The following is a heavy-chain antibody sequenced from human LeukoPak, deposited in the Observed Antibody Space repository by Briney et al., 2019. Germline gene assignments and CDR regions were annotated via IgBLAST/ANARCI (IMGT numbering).Heavy chain of an antibody. V-gene: IGHV1-2*04. J-gene: IGHJ4*02. CDR2: INPNSGIT. CDR3: ARGDALGQLWSGAAY. D-gene: IGHD3-10*01. Sequence: GASVKVSCKASGYTLIDYYMHWVRQAPGQGLEWMGWINPNSGITNYAQNFQGWVTMTRDTSISTAYMELTRLRSDDTAVYYCARGDALGQLWSGAAYWGQGTLVTVSS. CDR1: GYTLIDYY.